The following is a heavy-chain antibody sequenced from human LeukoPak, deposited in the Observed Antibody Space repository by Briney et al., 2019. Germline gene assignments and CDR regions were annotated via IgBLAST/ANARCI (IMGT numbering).Heavy chain of an antibody. CDR1: GFNFDDYA. Sequence: GSSLRLSCAASGFNFDDYAMHWVRQAPGKGLAWVSGISWNSGSIGYADSVKGRVTISRDNAKNSLYLQMNSLRAEDTAVYYCAKGPLRGVIMGGPDYWGQGTLVTVSS. D-gene: IGHD3-10*01. CDR2: ISWNSGSI. V-gene: IGHV3-9*01. CDR3: AKGPLRGVIMGGPDY. J-gene: IGHJ4*02.